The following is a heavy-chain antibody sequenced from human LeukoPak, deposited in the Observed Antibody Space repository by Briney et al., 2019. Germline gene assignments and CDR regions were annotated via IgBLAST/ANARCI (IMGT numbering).Heavy chain of an antibody. CDR3: ASAEPRGSSWYPY. J-gene: IGHJ4*02. CDR2: IHHSGST. Sequence: SETLSLTCSVSSYSISSDYYWNWIRQSPGKGLEWIGSIHHSGSTYYNPSLKGRVTISVDKSKNQFSLKLSSVTAADTAVYYCASAEPRGSSWYPYWGQGTLVTVSS. V-gene: IGHV4-38-2*01. D-gene: IGHD6-13*01. CDR1: SYSISSDYY.